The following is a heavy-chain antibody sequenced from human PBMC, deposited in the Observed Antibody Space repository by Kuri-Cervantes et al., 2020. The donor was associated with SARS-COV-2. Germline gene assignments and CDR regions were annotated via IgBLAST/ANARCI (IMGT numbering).Heavy chain of an antibody. J-gene: IGHJ6*02. D-gene: IGHD4-17*01. V-gene: IGHV3-21*01. Sequence: GGSLRLSCAASTLTFNTYNMNWVRQAPGKGLEWVSSIAGSLTYYADSVKGRFTISRDNAKNSLYLQMTSLRAEDTAVYYCARTTYGDYYWYGMDVWGQGTTVTVSS. CDR1: TLTFNTYN. CDR2: IAGSLT. CDR3: ARTTYGDYYWYGMDV.